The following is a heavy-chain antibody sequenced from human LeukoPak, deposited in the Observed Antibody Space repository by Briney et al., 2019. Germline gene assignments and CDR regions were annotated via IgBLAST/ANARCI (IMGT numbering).Heavy chain of an antibody. Sequence: GGSLRLSCAASGVIISSYAMSWVRQAPGKGLEWVSAINGRGDNTYYADFVKGRFTISRDNSKSTVYLQMNSLRTEDTAVYYCAKDRVSPGFNWFDPRGQGTLVTVSS. CDR3: AKDRVSPGFNWFDP. CDR2: INGRGDNT. J-gene: IGHJ5*02. CDR1: GVIISSYA. D-gene: IGHD2/OR15-2a*01. V-gene: IGHV3-23*01.